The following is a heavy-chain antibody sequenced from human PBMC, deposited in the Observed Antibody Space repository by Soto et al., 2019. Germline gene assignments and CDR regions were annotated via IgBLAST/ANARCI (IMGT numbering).Heavy chain of an antibody. Sequence: EVQLVESGGDLVQPGGSLRLSCSASGFTFSRSAMYWVRQAPGKGLEYVSAITSNGGTTYYGDSVKGRFTISRENSKSTLYLQMSSVKPEDTAVYYCVKGGRGNSISRGTDYWGQGTLVTVSS. CDR3: VKGGRGNSISRGTDY. CDR1: GFTFSRSA. V-gene: IGHV3-64D*06. J-gene: IGHJ4*02. D-gene: IGHD1-26*01. CDR2: ITSNGGTT.